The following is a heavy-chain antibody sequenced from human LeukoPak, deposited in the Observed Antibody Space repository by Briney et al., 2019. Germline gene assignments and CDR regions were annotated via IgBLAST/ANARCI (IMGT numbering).Heavy chain of an antibody. V-gene: IGHV1-69*04. J-gene: IGHJ4*02. CDR2: IIPILGIA. Sequence: SVKVSCKASGGTFSSYAISWVRQAPGQGLEWMGRIIPILGIANYAQKFQGRVTITADKSTSTAYMELSSLRSEDTAVYYCARHPAEAGYDSSGSPRWWYFDYWGQGTLVTVSS. CDR3: ARHPAEAGYDSSGSPRWWYFDY. D-gene: IGHD3-22*01. CDR1: GGTFSSYA.